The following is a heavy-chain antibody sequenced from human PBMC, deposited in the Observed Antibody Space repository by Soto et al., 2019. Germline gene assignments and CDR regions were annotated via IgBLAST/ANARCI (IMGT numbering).Heavy chain of an antibody. CDR3: ATGYCSGGSCISGDY. Sequence: GGSLRLSCAASGFTFSSYGMHWVRQAPGKGLEWVAVIWYDGSNKYYADSVKGRFTISRDNSKNTLYLQMNSLRAEDTAVYYCATGYCSGGSCISGDYWGQGTLVTVSS. J-gene: IGHJ4*02. CDR1: GFTFSSYG. D-gene: IGHD2-15*01. CDR2: IWYDGSNK. V-gene: IGHV3-33*01.